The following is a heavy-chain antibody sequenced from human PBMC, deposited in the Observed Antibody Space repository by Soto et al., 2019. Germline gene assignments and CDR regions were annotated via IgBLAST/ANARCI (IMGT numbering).Heavy chain of an antibody. V-gene: IGHV1-3*01. CDR2: INAGDGNT. Sequence: QVQLVQSGAEVKKPGASVKISCKASGYPLTSYAIHWVRQAPGQRLEWMGWINAGDGNTKYSQKFQGRVTITTDTTANXAYMELSSLRSEDTAVYYCARRFYYASGNYYHLDQWGQGTLVTVSS. CDR1: GYPLTSYA. CDR3: ARRFYYASGNYYHLDQ. D-gene: IGHD3-10*01. J-gene: IGHJ4*02.